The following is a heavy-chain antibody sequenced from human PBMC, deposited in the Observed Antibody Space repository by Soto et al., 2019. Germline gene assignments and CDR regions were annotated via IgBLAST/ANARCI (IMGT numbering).Heavy chain of an antibody. J-gene: IGHJ4*02. D-gene: IGHD3-22*01. CDR3: ARDKTPTNYYDSSGYCDY. V-gene: IGHV1-18*01. Sequence: GASVKVSCKASGYTFTSYGISWVRQAPGQGLEWMGWISAYNGNTNYAQKLQGRVTMTTDTSTSTAYMELRSLRSDDTAVYYCARDKTPTNYYDSSGYCDYWGQGTLVTVSS. CDR2: ISAYNGNT. CDR1: GYTFTSYG.